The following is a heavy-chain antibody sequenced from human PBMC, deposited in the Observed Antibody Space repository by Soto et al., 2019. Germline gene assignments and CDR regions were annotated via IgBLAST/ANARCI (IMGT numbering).Heavy chain of an antibody. J-gene: IGHJ4*02. CDR1: GFTFSSYG. V-gene: IGHV3-30*18. CDR3: AKDPDSSGYHDYFDY. D-gene: IGHD3-22*01. CDR2: ISYDGSNK. Sequence: GGSLRFSCAASGFTFSSYGMHWVRQAPGKGLEWVAVISYDGSNKYYADSVKGRFTISRDNSKNTLYLQMNSLRAEDTAVYYCAKDPDSSGYHDYFDYWGQGTLVTVSS.